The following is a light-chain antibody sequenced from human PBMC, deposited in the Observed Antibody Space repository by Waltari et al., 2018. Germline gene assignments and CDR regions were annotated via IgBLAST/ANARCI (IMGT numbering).Light chain of an antibody. CDR3: VLYMRRGIWV. Sequence: QTVVTQAPSMSVSPGGPVTLTCGLNSGSVSTADYPSWYQQTPGQPPRTLIYITNIRSSGVPDRFSGSILGNKAALTITGAQADDDAHYFCVLYMRRGIWVFGGGTKLTVL. J-gene: IGLJ3*02. CDR1: SGSVSTADY. CDR2: ITN. V-gene: IGLV8-61*01.